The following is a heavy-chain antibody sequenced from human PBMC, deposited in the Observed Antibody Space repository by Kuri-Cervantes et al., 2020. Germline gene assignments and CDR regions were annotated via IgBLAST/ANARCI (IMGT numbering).Heavy chain of an antibody. D-gene: IGHD6-19*01. Sequence: LSLTCAASGFTVTSDYMSWVRQAPGKGLEWVSVIFGCGSTYYADSVKGRFTISRDNSKNTLYLQMNNLRAEDTAVYYCARRSGYYYGMDVWGQGTTVTVSS. CDR1: GFTVTSDY. CDR3: ARRSGYYYGMDV. CDR2: IFGCGST. J-gene: IGHJ6*02. V-gene: IGHV3-66*01.